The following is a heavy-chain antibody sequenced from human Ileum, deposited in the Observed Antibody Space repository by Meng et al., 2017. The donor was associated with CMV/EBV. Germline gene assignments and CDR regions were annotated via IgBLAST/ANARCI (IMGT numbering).Heavy chain of an antibody. Sequence: GESLKISCAASGFTFSSYWMHWVRQAPGKGLVWVSRINSDGSSTSYADSVKGRFTISRDNSKTTLYLQMNSLRAEDTAVYYCAKDQYSSGPYYFDYWGQGTLVTVSS. CDR3: AKDQYSSGPYYFDY. D-gene: IGHD6-19*01. CDR1: GFTFSSYW. V-gene: IGHV3-74*01. CDR2: INSDGSST. J-gene: IGHJ4*02.